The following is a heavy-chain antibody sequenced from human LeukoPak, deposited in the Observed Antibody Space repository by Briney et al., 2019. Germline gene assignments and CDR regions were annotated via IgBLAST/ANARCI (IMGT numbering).Heavy chain of an antibody. J-gene: IGHJ4*02. CDR3: ARVQNEDYFDY. Sequence: PSETLSLTCAVSGGSIRREYWSWIRQPPGKGLEWIGYIYYSGSTNYNPSLKSRVTISVDTSKNQFSLKLSSVTAADTAVYYCARVQNEDYFDYWGQGTLVTVSS. D-gene: IGHD1-1*01. CDR2: IYYSGST. CDR1: GGSIRREY. V-gene: IGHV4-59*01.